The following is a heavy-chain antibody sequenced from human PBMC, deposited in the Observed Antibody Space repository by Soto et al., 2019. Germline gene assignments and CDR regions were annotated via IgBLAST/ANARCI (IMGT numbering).Heavy chain of an antibody. CDR3: ARPPYSASYYYFDQ. D-gene: IGHD1-26*01. J-gene: IGHJ4*02. CDR1: GYSFTSCW. V-gene: IGHV5-51*01. Sequence: PGESLKISCKASGYSFTSCWIGWVRQMPGKGLEWMGIIYPGDSDTIYSPSVQGQVTISADKSISTAYLQWNSLKASDTAMYYCARPPYSASYYYFDQWGQGTPVTVSS. CDR2: IYPGDSDT.